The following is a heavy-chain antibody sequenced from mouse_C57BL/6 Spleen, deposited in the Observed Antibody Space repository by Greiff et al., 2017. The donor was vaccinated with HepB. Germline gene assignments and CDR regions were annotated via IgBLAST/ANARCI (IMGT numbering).Heavy chain of an antibody. CDR1: GFTFSDYY. CDR3: ASFYYSNYGYFDV. V-gene: IGHV5-16*01. J-gene: IGHJ1*03. Sequence: EVQRVESEGGLVQPGSSMKLSCTASGFTFSDYYMAWVRQLPEKGLEWVANINYDGSSTYYLDSVKSRFIISSNNAKDILYLQMSSLKSEDTATYYCASFYYSNYGYFDVWGTGTTVTVAS. D-gene: IGHD2-5*01. CDR2: INYDGSST.